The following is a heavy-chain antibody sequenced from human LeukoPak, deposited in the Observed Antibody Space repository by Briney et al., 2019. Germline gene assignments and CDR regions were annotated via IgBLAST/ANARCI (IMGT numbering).Heavy chain of an antibody. CDR2: ISASGGST. CDR3: ARDVLMITFGGVIEYYFDY. J-gene: IGHJ4*02. CDR1: GFTFSSPA. V-gene: IGHV3-23*01. D-gene: IGHD3-16*02. Sequence: GGSLRLSCAASGFTFSSPAMSWVRQVPGKGLEWVSGISASGGSTSYADSVRGRFTISRDNSKNTLYVQMNSLRAEDTAVYYCARDVLMITFGGVIEYYFDYWGQGTLVTVSS.